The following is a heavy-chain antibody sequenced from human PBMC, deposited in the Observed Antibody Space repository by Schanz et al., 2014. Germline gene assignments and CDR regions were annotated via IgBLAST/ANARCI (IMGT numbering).Heavy chain of an antibody. CDR3: ANNWNLDY. Sequence: VQLVESGGGVVQPGRSLRLSCAASGFTFRGYAMGWVRQARGKGLEWVSAMNESHSTIYYADSVKGRFTISRDNSKNTLYLQMNSLRAEDTAVYYCANNWNLDYWGQGTLVIVSS. D-gene: IGHD1-20*01. V-gene: IGHV3-23*04. CDR1: GFTFRGYA. J-gene: IGHJ4*02. CDR2: MNESHSTI.